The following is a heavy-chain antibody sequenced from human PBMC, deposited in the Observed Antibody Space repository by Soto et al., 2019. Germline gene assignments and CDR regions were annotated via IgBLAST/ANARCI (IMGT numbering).Heavy chain of an antibody. V-gene: IGHV4-61*01. CDR3: ARSRGAVIFDN. CDR1: GGSVTSGSYY. CDR2: VYYTEST. D-gene: IGHD3-10*01. J-gene: IGHJ4*02. Sequence: PSETLSLTCTVSGGSVTSGSYYWTWIRQPPGKGLEWMGYVYYTESTNYNPSLKSRVTISVDTSKNQFSLKLRSVTAADTAVYYCARSRGAVIFDNWGQGTLVTVSS.